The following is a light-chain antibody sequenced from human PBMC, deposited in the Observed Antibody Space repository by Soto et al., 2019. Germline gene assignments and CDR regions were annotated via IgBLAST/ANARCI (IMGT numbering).Light chain of an antibody. Sequence: QSALTQPASVSGSPGQSITISCTGTRSDVGGYNCVSWYQQHPGKAPKLMIYDVSNRPSGVSNRFSGSKSGNTASLTISGLQAEDEADYYCSSYTSSSTQVFGTGTKLTVL. CDR3: SSYTSSSTQV. J-gene: IGLJ1*01. V-gene: IGLV2-14*01. CDR1: RSDVGGYNC. CDR2: DVS.